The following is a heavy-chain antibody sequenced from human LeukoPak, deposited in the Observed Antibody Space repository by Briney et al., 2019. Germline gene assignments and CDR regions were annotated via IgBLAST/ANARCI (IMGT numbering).Heavy chain of an antibody. J-gene: IGHJ3*02. CDR1: GGTFNSYA. V-gene: IGHV1-69*06. Sequence: SVKVSCKASGGTFNSYAISWVRQAPGQGLGWMGGIIPIFGTTNYARKFRGRVTLTADKSTRTAYMELSSLRSEDTAVYYCARVGVFRAFDIWGQGTMVTVSS. D-gene: IGHD3-10*01. CDR3: ARVGVFRAFDI. CDR2: IIPIFGTT.